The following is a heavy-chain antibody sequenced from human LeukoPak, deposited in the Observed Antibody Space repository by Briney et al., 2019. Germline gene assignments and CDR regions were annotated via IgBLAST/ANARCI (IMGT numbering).Heavy chain of an antibody. Sequence: KTGGSLRLSCAASGFTFSSYSMNWVRQAPGKGLEWVSSISSSSSYINYADSVKGRFTISRDNAKNSLYLQMNSLRAEDTAVYYCASPDSSGYYQYYFDYWGQGTLVTVSS. V-gene: IGHV3-21*01. CDR2: ISSSSSYI. CDR3: ASPDSSGYYQYYFDY. J-gene: IGHJ4*02. D-gene: IGHD3-22*01. CDR1: GFTFSSYS.